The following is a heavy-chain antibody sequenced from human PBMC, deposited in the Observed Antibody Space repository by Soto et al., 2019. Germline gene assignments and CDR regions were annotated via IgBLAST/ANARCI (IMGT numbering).Heavy chain of an antibody. J-gene: IGHJ4*02. V-gene: IGHV1-8*01. Sequence: QVQLVQSGAEVKKPGASVKVSCKTSGYTFTNYDINWVRQATGQGPEWMGWMNPNSGNTGSTQKFQGRITMTRDTSIGTAYMELTSLRSEDTAVYYCARVWGTIDYWGQGTLVTVSS. CDR2: MNPNSGNT. CDR1: GYTFTNYD. D-gene: IGHD3-16*01. CDR3: ARVWGTIDY.